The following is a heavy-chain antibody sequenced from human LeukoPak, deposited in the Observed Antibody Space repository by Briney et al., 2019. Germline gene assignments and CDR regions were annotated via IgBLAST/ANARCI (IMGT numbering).Heavy chain of an antibody. J-gene: IGHJ4*02. D-gene: IGHD6-13*01. CDR3: AKVTALVKGFDY. V-gene: IGHV3-23*01. Sequence: QPGVSLRLSCAASGFTFSSYAMSWVRQDPGKGLEWVSAISGSGGSTYYADSVKGRFTISRDNSKNTLYPQMNSLRAEDTAVYYCAKVTALVKGFDYWGQGTLVTVSS. CDR2: ISGSGGST. CDR1: GFTFSSYA.